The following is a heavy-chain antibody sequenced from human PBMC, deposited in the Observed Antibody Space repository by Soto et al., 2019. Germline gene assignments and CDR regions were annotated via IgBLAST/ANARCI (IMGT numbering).Heavy chain of an antibody. CDR2: IYYSGST. V-gene: IGHV4-31*03. Sequence: QVQLQESGPGLVKPSQTLSLTCTVSGGSISSGGYYWSWIRQHPGKGLEWIGYIYYSGSTYYNPSLKSRVTISVDPSKNQFSLKLSSVTAADTAVYYCARAERHDYGDYVLPQYYFDYWGQGTLVTVSS. CDR1: GGSISSGGYY. J-gene: IGHJ4*02. D-gene: IGHD4-17*01. CDR3: ARAERHDYGDYVLPQYYFDY.